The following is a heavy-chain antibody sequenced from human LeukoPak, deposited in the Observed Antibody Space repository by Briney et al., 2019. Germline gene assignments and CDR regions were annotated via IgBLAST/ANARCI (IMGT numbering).Heavy chain of an antibody. CDR1: GYTFTSYA. V-gene: IGHV1-18*01. CDR2: ISGHNDDT. CDR3: ARAGYCSGGSCYPYYYYYYMDV. J-gene: IGHJ6*03. D-gene: IGHD2-15*01. Sequence: ASVKVSCKASGYTFTSYAISWVRQAPGQGLEWMGWISGHNDDTNYAQRLQGRVTMTTDTSTSTAYMELRSLRSDDTDVYYCARAGYCSGGSCYPYYYYYYMDVWGKGTTVTVSS.